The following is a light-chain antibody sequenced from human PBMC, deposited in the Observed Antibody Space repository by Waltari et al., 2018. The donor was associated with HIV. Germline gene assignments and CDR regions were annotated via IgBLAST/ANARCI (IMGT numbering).Light chain of an antibody. J-gene: IGLJ2*01. CDR2: DND. Sequence: QSVLTQPPSVSAAPGQKVTISCPGTSSNIGNNYVSWYQQFPGAAPKLLLYDNDKRPSGIPDRFSGSKSGTSATLGIIGLQTGDEADYYCEAWDSGPRAVVFGAGTKLTVL. V-gene: IGLV1-51*01. CDR1: SSNIGNNY. CDR3: EAWDSGPRAVV.